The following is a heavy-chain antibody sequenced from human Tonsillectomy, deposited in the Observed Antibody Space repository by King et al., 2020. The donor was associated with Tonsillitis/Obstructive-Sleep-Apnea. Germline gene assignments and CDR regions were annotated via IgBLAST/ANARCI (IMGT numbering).Heavy chain of an antibody. CDR1: GYSFTTYW. CDR2: IYPGDSDT. V-gene: IGHV5-51*01. J-gene: IGHJ4*02. Sequence: VQLVESGAEVKKPGESLKISCEGSGYSFTTYWIVWVRQMPGKGLELMGIIYPGDSDTRYNPSFQGQVTISAAKSISTASLQWSSLKASDTAMYYCARHRTSGSLEPGGYWGQGTLVTVSS. D-gene: IGHD1-26*01. CDR3: ARHRTSGSLEPGGY.